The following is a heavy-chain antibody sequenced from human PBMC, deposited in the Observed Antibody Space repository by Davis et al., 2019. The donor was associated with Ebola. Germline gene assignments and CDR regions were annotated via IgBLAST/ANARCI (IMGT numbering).Heavy chain of an antibody. D-gene: IGHD3-10*01. CDR1: GFTLSHYW. Sequence: GESLNISCVASGFTLSHYWMSWVRQAPGKGLEWVAVIAYDGSNKYYADSVKGRFNISRDNSKNTLYLQMNSLRAEDTAVYYCARGTGGSGSYPGYYGMDVWGQGTTVTVSS. CDR2: IAYDGSNK. CDR3: ARGTGGSGSYPGYYGMDV. V-gene: IGHV3-30-3*01. J-gene: IGHJ6*02.